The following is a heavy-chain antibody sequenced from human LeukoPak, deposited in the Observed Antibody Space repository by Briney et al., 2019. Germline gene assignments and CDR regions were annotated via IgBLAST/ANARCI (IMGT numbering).Heavy chain of an antibody. J-gene: IGHJ4*02. CDR3: ASVDTAMNGIDY. V-gene: IGHV3-21*01. Sequence: GGSLRLSCAASGFTFSSYSMNWVRQAPGKGLECVSSISSSSSYIYYADSVKGRFTISRDNAKNSLYLQMNSLRAEDTAVYYCASVDTAMNGIDYWGQGTLVTVSS. D-gene: IGHD5-18*01. CDR1: GFTFSSYS. CDR2: ISSSSSYI.